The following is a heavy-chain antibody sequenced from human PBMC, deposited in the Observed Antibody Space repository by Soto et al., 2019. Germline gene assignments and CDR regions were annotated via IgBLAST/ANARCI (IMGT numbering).Heavy chain of an antibody. CDR1: GFTFSSYA. V-gene: IGHV3-23*01. D-gene: IGHD1-1*01. CDR3: AKDQLASEYYYYGMDV. J-gene: IGHJ6*02. CDR2: ISGSGGST. Sequence: GGSLRLSCAASGFTFSSYAMSWVRQAPGKGLEWVSAISGSGGSTYYADSVKGRFTISRDNSKNTLYLQMNSLRAEDTAVYYCAKDQLASEYYYYGMDVWGQGTTVTVSS.